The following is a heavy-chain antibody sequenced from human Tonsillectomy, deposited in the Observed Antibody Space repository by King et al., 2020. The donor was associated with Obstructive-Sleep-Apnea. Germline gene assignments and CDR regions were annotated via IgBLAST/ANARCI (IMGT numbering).Heavy chain of an antibody. J-gene: IGHJ4*02. CDR2: ISYDGSNK. CDR1: GFTFSSYA. D-gene: IGHD1-26*01. Sequence: VQLVESGGGVVQPGRSLRLSCAASGFTFSSYAMHWVRQAPGKGLEWAAVISYDGSNKYYADSVKGRFTISRDNSKNTLYLQMNSLRAEDTAVYYCAREDGSYGGFDYWGQGTLVTVSS. CDR3: AREDGSYGGFDY. V-gene: IGHV3-30*04.